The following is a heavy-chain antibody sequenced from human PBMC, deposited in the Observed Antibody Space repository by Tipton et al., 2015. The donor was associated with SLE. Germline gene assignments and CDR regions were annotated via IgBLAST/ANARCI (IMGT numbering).Heavy chain of an antibody. D-gene: IGHD1-26*01. CDR3: ARAAPTRVGATTFDY. Sequence: TLSLTCTVSGGSISTSNFYWGWIRQAPGKGLEWIGSIYYSGSSYYNPSLTSRVTISVDTSNNQFSLRLSSVTAADTAVYYCARAAPTRVGATTFDYWGQGTLVTVSS. CDR1: GGSISTSNFY. J-gene: IGHJ4*02. CDR2: IYYSGSS. V-gene: IGHV4-39*02.